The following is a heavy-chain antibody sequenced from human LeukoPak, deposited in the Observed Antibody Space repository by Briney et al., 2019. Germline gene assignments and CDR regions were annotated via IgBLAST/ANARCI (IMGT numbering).Heavy chain of an antibody. Sequence: GGSLRLSCAASGFTFSNFLMTWVRQAPGKGPEWVSAISGSGGDTYYADSVKGRFTISRGNSKNTLYLQMNSLRAEDTAVYYCAKDLASPAAGMGYWGQGTLVTVSS. CDR1: GFTFSNFL. CDR2: ISGSGGDT. D-gene: IGHD6-13*01. J-gene: IGHJ4*02. V-gene: IGHV3-23*01. CDR3: AKDLASPAAGMGY.